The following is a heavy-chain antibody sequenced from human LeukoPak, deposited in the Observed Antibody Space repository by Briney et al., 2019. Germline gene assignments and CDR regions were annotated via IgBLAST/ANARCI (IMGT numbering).Heavy chain of an antibody. D-gene: IGHD5-12*01. CDR2: ISSSGNTK. Sequence: GGSLRLSCAASGFTFSDYYMSWIRRAPGKGLEWISYISSSGNTKYYADSVKGRFTISRDNAKNSLYLQMNSLRAEDTAVYYRARRYRDSDDLDYWGQGTLVTVSS. CDR3: ARRYRDSDDLDY. J-gene: IGHJ4*02. V-gene: IGHV3-11*04. CDR1: GFTFSDYY.